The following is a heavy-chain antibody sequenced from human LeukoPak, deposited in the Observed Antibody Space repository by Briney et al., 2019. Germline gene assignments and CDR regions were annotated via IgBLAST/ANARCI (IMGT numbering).Heavy chain of an antibody. CDR2: MYYSGST. CDR3: ARSSTGSYFDY. D-gene: IGHD3-3*02. Sequence: SETLSLTCTVSGGSISRYHWSWLRQAPGLGLVWIGYMYYSGSTEYNPSLKSRVTISVDTSKNQFSLKLSSVTAADTAVYYCARSSTGSYFDYWGQGTLVTVSS. V-gene: IGHV4-59*01. J-gene: IGHJ4*02. CDR1: GGSISRYH.